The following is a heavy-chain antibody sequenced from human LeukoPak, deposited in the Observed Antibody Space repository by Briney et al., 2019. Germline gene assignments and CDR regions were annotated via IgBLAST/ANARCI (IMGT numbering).Heavy chain of an antibody. CDR1: GFTFSSYE. CDR2: ISSSGSTI. Sequence: GGSLRLSCAASGFTFSSYEMNWVRQAPGKGLEWVSYISSSGSTIYYADSVKGRFTISRDNAKNSRYLQMNSLRDEDTAVYYCAREPGGAFDYWGQGTLVTVSS. D-gene: IGHD3-16*01. CDR3: AREPGGAFDY. V-gene: IGHV3-48*03. J-gene: IGHJ4*02.